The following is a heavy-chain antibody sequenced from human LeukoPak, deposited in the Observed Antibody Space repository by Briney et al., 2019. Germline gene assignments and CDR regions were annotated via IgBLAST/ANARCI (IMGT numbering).Heavy chain of an antibody. CDR1: GVSISSGDFY. Sequence: SETLSLTCTVSGVSISSGDFYWSWLRQPPGKALEWIGYIYFSGTTYYNPSLKSRITMSVDTSKNQFSLKLSSVTAADTAMYYCARNTGWLQPFDYWGQGTLVTVSS. J-gene: IGHJ4*02. V-gene: IGHV4-30-4*01. CDR2: IYFSGTT. D-gene: IGHD5-24*01. CDR3: ARNTGWLQPFDY.